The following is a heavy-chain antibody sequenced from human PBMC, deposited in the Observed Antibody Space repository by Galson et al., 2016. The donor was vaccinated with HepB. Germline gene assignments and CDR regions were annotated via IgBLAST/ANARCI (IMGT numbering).Heavy chain of an antibody. CDR2: INPISGGT. Sequence: SVKVSCKASGYTFTDYYMHWVRQAPGQGLEWMGWINPISGGTNYAQKFRGRVTMTRDTAISTAYMELSRLTSDDTAKYYFARSVYHSSPTYYYYYGLDVWGKGTPVTVSS. J-gene: IGHJ6*04. D-gene: IGHD6-13*01. V-gene: IGHV1-2*02. CDR1: GYTFTDYY. CDR3: ARSVYHSSPTYYYYYGLDV.